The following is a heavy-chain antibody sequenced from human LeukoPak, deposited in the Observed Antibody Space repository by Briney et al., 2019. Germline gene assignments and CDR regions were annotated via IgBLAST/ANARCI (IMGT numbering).Heavy chain of an antibody. Sequence: GGSLRLSCAASGFTFSSDAMSWVRQAPGKGLEWVSAISGSGGSTYYADSVKGRFTISRDNSKNTLYLQMNSLRAEDTAVYYCAKTQLRYCSGGSCYSGFSYGGQGTLVTVSS. V-gene: IGHV3-23*01. CDR3: AKTQLRYCSGGSCYSGFSY. D-gene: IGHD2-15*01. CDR1: GFTFSSDA. CDR2: ISGSGGST. J-gene: IGHJ4*02.